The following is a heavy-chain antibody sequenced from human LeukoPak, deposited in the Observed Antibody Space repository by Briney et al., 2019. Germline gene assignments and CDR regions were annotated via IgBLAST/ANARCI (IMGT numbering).Heavy chain of an antibody. CDR3: ARAPRSCSSTSCLGAFDI. J-gene: IGHJ3*02. D-gene: IGHD2-2*01. Sequence: ASGRVSCKASGYTFTSYYMHWVRQAPGQGLEWMGIINPFGGSTSYAQKFQGRVTMTRDTSTSTVYMELSSLRSEDTAVYYCARAPRSCSSTSCLGAFDIWGQGTMVTVSP. V-gene: IGHV1-46*01. CDR1: GYTFTSYY. CDR2: INPFGGST.